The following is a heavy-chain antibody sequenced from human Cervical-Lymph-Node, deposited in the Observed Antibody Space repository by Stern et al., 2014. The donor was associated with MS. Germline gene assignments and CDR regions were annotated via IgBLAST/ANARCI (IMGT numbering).Heavy chain of an antibody. J-gene: IGHJ6*02. D-gene: IGHD2-2*01. CDR3: AADRPAASLYYYYGMDV. Sequence: QLVQSGPEVKKPGTSVKVSCKASGFNFTSSAVQWVRQARGQRLEWIGWIVVGSGNTNYAQKFQERVTITRDMSTSTAYMELSSLRSEDTAVYYCAADRPAASLYYYYGMDVWGQGTTVTVSS. CDR2: IVVGSGNT. CDR1: GFNFTSSA. V-gene: IGHV1-58*01.